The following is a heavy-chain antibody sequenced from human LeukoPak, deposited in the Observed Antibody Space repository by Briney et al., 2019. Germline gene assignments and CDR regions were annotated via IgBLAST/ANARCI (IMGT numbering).Heavy chain of an antibody. V-gene: IGHV4-30-4*01. D-gene: IGHD2-15*01. Sequence: SETLSLTCTVSNDSISSGDYYWNWIRQPPGKGLEWIGHIFHRGGTSYNPSLKSRILFSVDTSQNQFSLKLNSVTAADTAVYYCVRGILYCSGGSCYRGPFDNWGQGTLVTVSA. CDR3: VRGILYCSGGSCYRGPFDN. CDR1: NDSISSGDYY. J-gene: IGHJ4*02. CDR2: IFHRGGT.